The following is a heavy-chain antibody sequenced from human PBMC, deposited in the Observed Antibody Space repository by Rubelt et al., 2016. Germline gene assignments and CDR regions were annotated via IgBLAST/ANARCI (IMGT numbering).Heavy chain of an antibody. J-gene: IGHJ4*02. V-gene: IGHV1-2*02. D-gene: IGHD1-26*01. CDR3: ARDHQPMYSGSYSGDY. CDR1: GYTFTSYG. Sequence: GAEVKKPGASVKVSCKASGYTFTSYGISWVRQAPGQGLEWMGWINPNSGGTNYAQKFQGRVTMTRDTSISTAYMELSRLRSDDTAVYYCARDHQPMYSGSYSGDYWGQGTLVTVSS. CDR2: INPNSGGT.